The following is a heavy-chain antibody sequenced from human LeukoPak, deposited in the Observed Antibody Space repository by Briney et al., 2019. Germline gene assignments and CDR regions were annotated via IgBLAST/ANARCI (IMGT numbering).Heavy chain of an antibody. CDR3: ATGVSYYYYMDV. CDR1: GYTLTELS. CDR2: FDPEDGET. D-gene: IGHD3-16*01. Sequence: ASVKVSCKVSGYTLTELSMHWVRHAPGKGLEWMGGFDPEDGETIYAQKFQGRVTMTEDTSTDTAYMELSSLRSEDTAVYYCATGVSYYYYMDVWGKGTTVTVSS. J-gene: IGHJ6*03. V-gene: IGHV1-24*01.